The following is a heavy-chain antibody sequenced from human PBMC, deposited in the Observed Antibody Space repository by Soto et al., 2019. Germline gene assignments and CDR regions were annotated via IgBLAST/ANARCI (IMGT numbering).Heavy chain of an antibody. CDR2: LVVGSGNT. CDR3: AACGYYDSSGYCYYYYYGMDV. J-gene: IGHJ6*02. V-gene: IGHV1-58*01. Sequence: QMQLVQSGPEVKKPGTSVKVSCKASGFTFTSSAVQWVRQARGQRLEWIGWLVVGSGNTNYAQKFQERVTITRDMSTSTAYMELSSLRSEDTAVYYCAACGYYDSSGYCYYYYYGMDVWGQGTTVTVSS. D-gene: IGHD3-22*01. CDR1: GFTFTSSA.